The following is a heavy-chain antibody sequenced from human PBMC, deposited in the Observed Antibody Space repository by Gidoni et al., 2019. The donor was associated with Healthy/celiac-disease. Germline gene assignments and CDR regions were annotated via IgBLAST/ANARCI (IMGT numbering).Heavy chain of an antibody. D-gene: IGHD3-3*01. CDR3: ARVGLRFLEWPGWFDP. CDR1: GFTFSRDS. J-gene: IGHJ5*02. CDR2: ISSSSSYI. V-gene: IGHV3-21*01. Sequence: EVQLVESGGGLVKPGGSLRLSCAASGFTFSRDSMNWVRQAPGKGLEWVASISSSSSYIYYADSVKCRFTISRDNAKNSLYLQMNSLRAEDTAVYYCARVGLRFLEWPGWFDPWGQGTLVTVSS.